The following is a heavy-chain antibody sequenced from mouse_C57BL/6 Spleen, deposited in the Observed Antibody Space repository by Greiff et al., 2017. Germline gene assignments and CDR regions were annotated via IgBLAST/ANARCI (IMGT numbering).Heavy chain of an antibody. CDR2: IDPSDSYT. CDR1: GYTFTSYW. V-gene: IGHV1-50*01. Sequence: VQLQQSGAELVKPGASVKLSCKASGYTFTSYWMQWVKQRPGQGLEWIGEIDPSDSYTNYNQKFKGKATLTVDTSSSTAYMQLSSLTSEDSAVYYCARGEGLRPRYFDVWGTGTTVTVSS. CDR3: ARGEGLRPRYFDV. D-gene: IGHD1-2*01. J-gene: IGHJ1*03.